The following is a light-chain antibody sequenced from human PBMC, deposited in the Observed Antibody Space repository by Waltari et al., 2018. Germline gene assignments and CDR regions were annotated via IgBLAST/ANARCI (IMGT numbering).Light chain of an antibody. J-gene: IGKJ3*01. CDR2: ATS. CDR1: QSISSY. V-gene: IGKV1-39*01. Sequence: DIQMTQSPSSLSASVGDRVTITCRASQSISSYLNWYQQKPGKAPNLLIYATSSLQSGVPSRFGGSGSGTDFTLTISSLQPEDFATYYCQQSYSTVTFGPGTKVDIK. CDR3: QQSYSTVT.